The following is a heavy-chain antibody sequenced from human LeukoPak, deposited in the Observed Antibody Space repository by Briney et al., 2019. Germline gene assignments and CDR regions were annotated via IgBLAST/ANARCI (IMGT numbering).Heavy chain of an antibody. V-gene: IGHV3-30*02. CDR2: IRYDGSNK. Sequence: GGSLRLSCAASGFTFSSYGMHWVRQAPGKGLEWVAFIRYDGSNKYYADSVKGRFTISRDNSKNTLYLQMNSLRAEDTAVYYCAKDTADYYGFDYWGQGTLVTVSS. CDR1: GFTFSSYG. D-gene: IGHD3-10*01. CDR3: AKDTADYYGFDY. J-gene: IGHJ4*02.